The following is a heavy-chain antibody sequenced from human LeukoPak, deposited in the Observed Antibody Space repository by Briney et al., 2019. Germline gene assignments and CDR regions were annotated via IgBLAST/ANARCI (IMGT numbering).Heavy chain of an antibody. Sequence: PGGSLRLSCTVSGFTVCSNSMSWVRQAPGKGLEWVSFIYSGTIHYADSVKGRFTISRDSSKNTLYLQMNNLRAEDTAVYYCAKGRRTPLVGTITKSWVDYWGQGTLVTVSS. CDR3: AKGRRTPLVGTITKSWVDY. CDR2: IYSGTI. CDR1: GFTVCSNS. V-gene: IGHV3-53*01. J-gene: IGHJ4*02. D-gene: IGHD3-10*01.